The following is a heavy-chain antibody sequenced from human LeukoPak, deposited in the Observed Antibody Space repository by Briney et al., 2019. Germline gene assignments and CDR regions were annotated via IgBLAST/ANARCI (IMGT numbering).Heavy chain of an antibody. D-gene: IGHD5-18*01. Sequence: PSETLSLTCAVYGGSFSGYYWSWIRQPPGKGLEWIGEINHSGSTNYGPSLKSRVTISVDTSKKQISLKLSSVTAADTAVYYCARAKEYGYNYGPGFGFDPWGQGTLVTVPS. J-gene: IGHJ5*02. CDR3: ARAKEYGYNYGPGFGFDP. CDR1: GGSFSGYY. CDR2: INHSGST. V-gene: IGHV4-34*01.